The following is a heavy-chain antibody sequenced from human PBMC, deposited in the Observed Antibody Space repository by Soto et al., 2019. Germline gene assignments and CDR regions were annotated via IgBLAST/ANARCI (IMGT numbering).Heavy chain of an antibody. CDR2: SYYTGAT. CDR3: ARERTPRSGFDY. V-gene: IGHV4-59*01. CDR1: VGSITGYY. D-gene: IGHD1-26*01. J-gene: IGHJ4*02. Sequence: SETLSLTCTVSVGSITGYYWSWIRQSPGKGLEWIGCSYYTGATNYNPSLKSQVTISVVTSKNQVSLTRSSATAADTAVYYCARERTPRSGFDYWGQGTQVTVSS.